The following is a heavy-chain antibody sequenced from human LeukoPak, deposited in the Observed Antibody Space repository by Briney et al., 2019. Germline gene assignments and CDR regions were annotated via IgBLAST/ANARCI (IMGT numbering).Heavy chain of an antibody. Sequence: SETLSLTCTVSGGSISSYYWSWIRQPPGKGLEWIGYIYYSGSTNYNPSLKSRVTISVDTSKNQFSLKLSSVTAADTAVYYCARRPDILTGYQKEDYWGQGTLVTVSS. CDR2: IYYSGST. D-gene: IGHD3-9*01. CDR1: GGSISSYY. J-gene: IGHJ4*02. V-gene: IGHV4-59*08. CDR3: ARRPDILTGYQKEDY.